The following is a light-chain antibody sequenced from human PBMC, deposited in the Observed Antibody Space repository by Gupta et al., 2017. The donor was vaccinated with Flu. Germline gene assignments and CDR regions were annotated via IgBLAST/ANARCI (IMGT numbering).Light chain of an antibody. J-gene: IGKJ1*01. V-gene: IGKV1-33*01. CDR3: QQEGNLPWT. CDR1: QDINKY. CDR2: DAS. Sequence: DIQMTQSPPSLSASVGDRVTITCQASQDINKYLNWYQQKPGKAPKVLIYDASNLDTGVPSRFSGSVSGTDFTFTITSRQPEDIGTYYCQQEGNLPWTFGQGTKVEIK.